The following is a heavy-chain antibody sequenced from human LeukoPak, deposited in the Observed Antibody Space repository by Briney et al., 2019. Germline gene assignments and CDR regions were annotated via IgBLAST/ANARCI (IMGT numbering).Heavy chain of an antibody. CDR1: GFTFSSYW. CDR2: INTDVTST. Sequence: AGGSLRLSCAAYGFTFSSYWMHWVRQAPGKGLVWVSRINTDVTSTRYADSVKGRFTISRDNAKNTLYLQMNSLRVEDTAVYYCARGSFYNGYENFDYWGQGTLVTVSS. CDR3: ARGSFYNGYENFDY. D-gene: IGHD5-12*01. J-gene: IGHJ4*02. V-gene: IGHV3-74*01.